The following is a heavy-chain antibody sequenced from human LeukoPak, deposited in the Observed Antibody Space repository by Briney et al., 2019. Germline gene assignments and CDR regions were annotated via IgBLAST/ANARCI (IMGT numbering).Heavy chain of an antibody. CDR1: GFTFKTKA. CDR2: IFGRGVSA. Sequence: PGGSLRLSWAPSGFTFKTKARDWVGQAQGRGREGVSGIFGRGVSAHYADSVKGRFTISRDNSKNTVYLQMNSLRAEDTAVYYCAKTTTGYSSGRYPGWPADSWGQGALVTVSS. J-gene: IGHJ4*02. D-gene: IGHD6-19*01. CDR3: AKTTTGYSSGRYPGWPADS. V-gene: IGHV3-23*01.